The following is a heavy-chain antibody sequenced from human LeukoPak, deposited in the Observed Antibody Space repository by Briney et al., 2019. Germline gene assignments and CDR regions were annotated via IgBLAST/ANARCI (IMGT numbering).Heavy chain of an antibody. CDR1: GFTFSSYW. V-gene: IGHV3-7*01. CDR2: IKQDGSEK. CDR3: ARDLGYGWFDP. Sequence: GGSLRLSCAASGFTFSSYWMSWVRQAPGKGLEWVANIKQDGSEKYYVDSVKGRFTISRDNAKNSLYRQMNSLRAEDTAVYYCARDLGYGWFDPWGQGTLVTVSS. J-gene: IGHJ5*02. D-gene: IGHD5-12*01.